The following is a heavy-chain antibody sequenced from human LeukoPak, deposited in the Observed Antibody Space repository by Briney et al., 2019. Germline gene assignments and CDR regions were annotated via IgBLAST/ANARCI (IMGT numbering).Heavy chain of an antibody. CDR3: ARRLAYCGGDCYSFAFDI. J-gene: IGHJ3*02. Sequence: GGSLRLSCAASGFTFSSYWMHWVRQAPGKGLVWVSRINSDGSSTSYADSVKGRFTISRDNANNTLYLQMNSLRAEDTAVYYCARRLAYCGGDCYSFAFDIWGQGTMVTVSS. CDR2: INSDGSST. D-gene: IGHD2-21*02. CDR1: GFTFSSYW. V-gene: IGHV3-74*01.